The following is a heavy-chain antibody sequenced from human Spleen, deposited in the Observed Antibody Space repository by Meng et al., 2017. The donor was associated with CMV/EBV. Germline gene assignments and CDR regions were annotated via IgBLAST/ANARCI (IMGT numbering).Heavy chain of an antibody. CDR1: GFTFSSYS. CDR3: ARLTGHCSSTSCYYWLDP. D-gene: IGHD2-2*01. J-gene: IGHJ5*02. CDR2: ISSSSRTI. V-gene: IGHV3-48*04. Sequence: GESLKISCAASGFTFSSYSMNWVRQAPGKGLEWVSYISSSSRTIYYADSVKGRFTISRDNAKNSLYLQLNSLRGEDTAVYYCARLTGHCSSTSCYYWLDPWGQGTLVTVSS.